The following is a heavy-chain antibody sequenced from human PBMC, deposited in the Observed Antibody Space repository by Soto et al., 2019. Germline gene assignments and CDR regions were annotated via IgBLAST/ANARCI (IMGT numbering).Heavy chain of an antibody. J-gene: IGHJ4*02. CDR2: TNAGNGNT. CDR1: GYIFTNYA. D-gene: IGHD3-22*01. CDR3: ARAKTGQNKPYDSSGYHCDY. Sequence: GASVKVSCKASGYIFTNYAVHWVRQAPGQRLEWMGWTNAGNGNTKYSQKFQDRITITSDTSANTAYMELSSLRSEDTAVYYCARAKTGQNKPYDSSGYHCDYWGQGTLVTVSS. V-gene: IGHV1-3*01.